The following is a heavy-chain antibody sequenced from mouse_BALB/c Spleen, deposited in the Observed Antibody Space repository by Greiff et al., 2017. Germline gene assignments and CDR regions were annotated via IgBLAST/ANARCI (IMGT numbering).Heavy chain of an antibody. CDR3: ARNRDGNYAWFAY. CDR1: GFTFSSYA. D-gene: IGHD2-1*01. J-gene: IGHJ3*01. V-gene: IGHV2-2*02. CDR2: IWSGGST. Sequence: VMLVESGGGLVKPGGSLKLSCAASGFTFSSYAMSWVRQSPGKGLEWLGVIWSGGSTDYNAAFISRLSISKDNSKSQVFFKMNSLQANDTAIYYCARNRDGNYAWFAYWGQGTLVTVSA.